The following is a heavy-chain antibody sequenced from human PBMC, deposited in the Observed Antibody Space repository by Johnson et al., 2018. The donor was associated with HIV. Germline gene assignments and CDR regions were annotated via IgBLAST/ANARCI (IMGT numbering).Heavy chain of an antibody. CDR1: GFTISNYG. J-gene: IGHJ3*02. CDR2: IWFDGSNK. CDR3: AREGVGTTSDDAFDI. V-gene: IGHV3-33*01. D-gene: IGHD1-26*01. Sequence: QVQLMESGGGVVQPGRSLRLSCVASGFTISNYGMHWVRQAPGKGLEWVAVIWFDGSNKYYADSVKGRFPISRDNSKNTLYLQMNSLRAEDTALYYCAREGVGTTSDDAFDIWGQGTMVTVSS.